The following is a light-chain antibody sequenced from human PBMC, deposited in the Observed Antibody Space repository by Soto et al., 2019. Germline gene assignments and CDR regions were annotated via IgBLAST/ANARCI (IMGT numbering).Light chain of an antibody. V-gene: IGKV3-15*01. Sequence: EIVVTQSPATLSVSPRERTTLSCRASQSVSSNLAWYQQKPGQAPRLLIYGASTRATGIPARFSGSGSGTEFTLTISSLQSEDFAVYYCQQYNNWPRPFGPGSKVDIK. CDR1: QSVSSN. CDR3: QQYNNWPRP. CDR2: GAS. J-gene: IGKJ3*01.